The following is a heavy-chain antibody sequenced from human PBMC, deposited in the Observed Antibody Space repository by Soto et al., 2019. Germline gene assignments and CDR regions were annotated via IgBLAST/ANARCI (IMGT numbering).Heavy chain of an antibody. CDR3: ARAVAVPADFDY. J-gene: IGHJ4*02. V-gene: IGHV1-3*05. D-gene: IGHD6-19*01. CDR2: INAGNGNT. CDR1: GYTFTGYA. Sequence: QVQLVQSGAEEKKPGASVKVSCKASGYTFTGYAMHWVRQAPGQRLEWMGWINAGNGNTKYSQKFQGRVTISRDTSASTAYMELISLGSEDTAVYYCARAVAVPADFDYWGQGTLVTVSS.